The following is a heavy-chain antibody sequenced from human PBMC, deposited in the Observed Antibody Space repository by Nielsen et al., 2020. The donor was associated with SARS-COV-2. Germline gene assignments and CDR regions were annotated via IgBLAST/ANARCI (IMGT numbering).Heavy chain of an antibody. Sequence: SETLSLTCTVSGGSISSSSYYWGWIRQPPGKGLEWIGTIYYGGSTYYNPSFKSRATISVDTSKNQFSLKLSSVTAADTAVYYCARVTRGSSSLADYWGQGTLVTVSS. D-gene: IGHD2-2*01. CDR1: GGSISSSSYY. CDR3: ARVTRGSSSLADY. CDR2: IYYGGST. V-gene: IGHV4-39*01. J-gene: IGHJ4*02.